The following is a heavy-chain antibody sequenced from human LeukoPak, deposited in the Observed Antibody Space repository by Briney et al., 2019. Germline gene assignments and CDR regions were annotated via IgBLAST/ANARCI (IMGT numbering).Heavy chain of an antibody. D-gene: IGHD3-3*01. Sequence: GGSLRLSCAASGFTFSSYSMNWVRQAPGKGLEWVSSISSSSSYIYYADSVKGRFTISRDNAKNSLYLQMNSLRAEDTAVYYCARDPHYDFWSGIGMDVWGKGTTVTVSS. V-gene: IGHV3-21*01. CDR2: ISSSSSYI. CDR3: ARDPHYDFWSGIGMDV. CDR1: GFTFSSYS. J-gene: IGHJ6*04.